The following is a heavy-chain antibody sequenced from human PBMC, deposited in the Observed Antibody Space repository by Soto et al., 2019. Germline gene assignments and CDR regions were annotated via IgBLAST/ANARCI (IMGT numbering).Heavy chain of an antibody. CDR3: VRDNGYQVLWA. D-gene: IGHD2-2*01. CDR2: LNGGNGQT. CDR1: GYTFTTYA. V-gene: IGHV1-3*01. Sequence: QVHLVQSGAEGKKPGASVMVSCKASGYTFTTYAIHWVRQAPGQRLEWMGWLNGGNGQTKYSQQFQGRLTFTRDSSASTAYMDLRSLSSEDTAVYYCVRDNGYQVLWAWGPGTTVTVS. J-gene: IGHJ6*02.